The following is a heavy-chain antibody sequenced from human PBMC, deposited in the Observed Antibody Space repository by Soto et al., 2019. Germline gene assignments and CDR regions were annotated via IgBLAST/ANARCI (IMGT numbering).Heavy chain of an antibody. Sequence: ASVKVSCKASGYTFTGYYMHWVRQAPGQGLEWMGWINPNSGGTNYAQKFQGGVTMTRDTSISTAYMELSRLRSDDTAVYYCASSFDYYDSSGYYSYAFDIWGQGTMVTVSS. CDR1: GYTFTGYY. V-gene: IGHV1-2*02. J-gene: IGHJ3*02. D-gene: IGHD3-22*01. CDR3: ASSFDYYDSSGYYSYAFDI. CDR2: INPNSGGT.